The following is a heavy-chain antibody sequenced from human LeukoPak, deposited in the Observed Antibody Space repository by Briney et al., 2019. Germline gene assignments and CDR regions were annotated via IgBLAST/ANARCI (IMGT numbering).Heavy chain of an antibody. CDR2: INPSGSST. J-gene: IGHJ5*01. Sequence: GSVKDSCKPSGNTFTTHYIHWVRQAPGQGVEWVGVINPSGSSTTYAQSFQGRVSMTRDLSTSSVYMDLSSMGFDETAVYCCARDGGGSYYRMTYFDSWGQGTLVTVSS. CDR1: GNTFTTHY. V-gene: IGHV1-46*01. CDR3: ARDGGGSYYRMTYFDS. D-gene: IGHD1-26*01.